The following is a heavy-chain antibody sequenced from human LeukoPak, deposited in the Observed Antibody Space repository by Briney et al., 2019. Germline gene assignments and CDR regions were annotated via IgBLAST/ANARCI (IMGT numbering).Heavy chain of an antibody. CDR3: ARTPGPGGAFGL. J-gene: IGHJ3*01. CDR2: IYHGGET. V-gene: IGHV4-38-2*02. Sequence: TSETLSLTCTVSGYSISNGYLWCWIRHSPRKRLELIGSIYHGGETYYNPSLKSRVTVSLDTSKSQFSLKLRSVTAADTAVYYCARTPGPGGAFGLWGQGTTVTVSS. CDR1: GYSISNGYL. D-gene: IGHD2-15*01.